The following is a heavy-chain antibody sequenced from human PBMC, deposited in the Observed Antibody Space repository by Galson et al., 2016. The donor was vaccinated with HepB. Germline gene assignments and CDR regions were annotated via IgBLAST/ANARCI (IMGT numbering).Heavy chain of an antibody. J-gene: IGHJ4*02. Sequence: SVKVSCKASGYTLSELSMHWVRQAPGKGLEWMGRSDPEDGETIYAQNFQGRVTMTEDTSTDSAYMELSSLRSEDTAMYYCAIEYGSGWDLDHWGQGTLVTVSS. CDR2: SDPEDGET. V-gene: IGHV1-24*01. CDR3: AIEYGSGWDLDH. CDR1: GYTLSELS. D-gene: IGHD6-19*01.